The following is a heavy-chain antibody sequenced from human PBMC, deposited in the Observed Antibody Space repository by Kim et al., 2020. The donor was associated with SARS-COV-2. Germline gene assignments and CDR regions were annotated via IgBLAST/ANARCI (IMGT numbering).Heavy chain of an antibody. CDR2: ISAYNGNL. J-gene: IGHJ6*02. D-gene: IGHD1-26*01. CDR1: GYTFTSYG. Sequence: ASVKVSCKASGYTFTSYGISWVRQAPGQGLEWMGWISAYNGNLNYAQKLQGRVTMTTDTSTTTAYMELRSLRSDDTAVYYCAKGRDVVGANGGWGDYGMDVWGQGTTVTVSS. V-gene: IGHV1-18*04. CDR3: AKGRDVVGANGGWGDYGMDV.